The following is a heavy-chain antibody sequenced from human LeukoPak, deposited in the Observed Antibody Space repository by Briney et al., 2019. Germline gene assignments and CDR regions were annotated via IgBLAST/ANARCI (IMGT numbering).Heavy chain of an antibody. D-gene: IGHD4-17*01. Sequence: GASLKSSCKGSESSFTSYWIGGGRQMPGKGLEWMGIIYAGDSDTRYSPSFLVQVTISADKSINTAYLQWSSLQASDTAIYYCARQAYGDYDAFVDWIRGTMVTVYS. V-gene: IGHV5-51*01. CDR2: IYAGDSDT. CDR3: ARQAYGDYDAFVD. J-gene: IGHJ4*01. CDR1: ESSFTSYW.